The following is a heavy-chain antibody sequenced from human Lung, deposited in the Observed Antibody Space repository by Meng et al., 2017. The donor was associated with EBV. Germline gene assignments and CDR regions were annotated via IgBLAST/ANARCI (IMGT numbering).Heavy chain of an antibody. CDR1: GDSISSDIW. Sequence: QGQLQESGPGLVKPSGTLSATCTFSGDSISSDIWWSWVRQPPGKGLEWIGEVYHRGDTNYNPSLKSRVDISVDKSKNQFYLSLFSVTAADTAVYYCGRDQGRELINHWGQGTLVTVSS. J-gene: IGHJ4*02. V-gene: IGHV4-4*02. D-gene: IGHD1-7*01. CDR3: GRDQGRELINH. CDR2: VYHRGDT.